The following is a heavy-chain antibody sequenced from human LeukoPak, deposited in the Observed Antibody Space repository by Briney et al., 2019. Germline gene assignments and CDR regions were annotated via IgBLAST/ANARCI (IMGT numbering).Heavy chain of an antibody. CDR2: ISGNGGST. D-gene: IGHD1-26*01. J-gene: IGHJ4*02. Sequence: GGSLRLSCAASGFTFSSYAMSWVRQAPGKGLEWVSAISGNGGSTYYADSVKGRFTISRDNSKNTLYLQMNSLRAEDTAVYYCAKSGSIVGAAFDYWGQGTLVTVSS. CDR1: GFTFSSYA. V-gene: IGHV3-23*01. CDR3: AKSGSIVGAAFDY.